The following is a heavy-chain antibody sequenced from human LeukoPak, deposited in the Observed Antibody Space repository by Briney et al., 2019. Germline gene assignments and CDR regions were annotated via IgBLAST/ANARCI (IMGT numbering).Heavy chain of an antibody. CDR2: IDTSGNT. V-gene: IGHV4-4*07. CDR3: ARVSSSWYQDWYFDL. J-gene: IGHJ2*01. Sequence: PSETLSLTCTVSGGSISSYYWSWIRQPAGKGLEWIGRIDTSGNTNYKPSLKSRVTMSVDTSKNQFSLKLSSVTAADTAVYYCARVSSSWYQDWYFDLRGRGTLVTVSS. D-gene: IGHD6-13*01. CDR1: GGSISSYY.